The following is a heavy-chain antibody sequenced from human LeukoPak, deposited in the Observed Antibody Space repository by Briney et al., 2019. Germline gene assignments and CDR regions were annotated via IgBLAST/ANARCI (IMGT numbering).Heavy chain of an antibody. J-gene: IGHJ2*01. D-gene: IGHD6-13*01. CDR3: WRHPSPDSSSWYGFLSPRSGPYFDL. CDR1: GGSLSVYY. Sequence: KASETLSLTCAVYGGSLSVYYWSWIRHPPGKGLEWIGDINNSGSTTNTPSPKSRVSLSVDTRQNHISLKLCSVPAPDTALCYCWRHPSPDSSSWYGFLSPRSGPYFDLWGRGTLVTISS. V-gene: IGHV4-34*01. CDR2: INNSGST.